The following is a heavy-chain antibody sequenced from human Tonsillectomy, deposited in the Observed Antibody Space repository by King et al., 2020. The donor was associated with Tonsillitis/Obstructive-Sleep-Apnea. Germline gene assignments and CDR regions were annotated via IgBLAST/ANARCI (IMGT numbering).Heavy chain of an antibody. D-gene: IGHD1-7*01. CDR2: ISYDGSNK. CDR1: GFTFSSYA. CDR3: AREGGGITGTTNYYYYYMDV. J-gene: IGHJ6*03. V-gene: IGHV3-30*01. Sequence: VQLVESGGGVVQPGRSLRLSGAASGFTFSSYAMHWVRQAQGKGLEWVAVISYDGSNKYYANSVKGRFTISRDNSKNTLYLQMNSLRAEDTAVYYCAREGGGITGTTNYYYYYMDVWGKGTTVTVSS.